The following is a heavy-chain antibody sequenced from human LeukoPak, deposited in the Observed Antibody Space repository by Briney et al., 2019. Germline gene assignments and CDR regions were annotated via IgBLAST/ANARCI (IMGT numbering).Heavy chain of an antibody. CDR3: ARITGIEAAGDY. V-gene: IGHV3-7*04. D-gene: IGHD6-25*01. Sequence: GGSLRLSCAAAGFTFSMYWMSWVRQAPGKGLEWVANIKHDGSEKFYVDSVKGRFIISRDNAKNSLFLQLNSLRDEDTAVYYCARITGIEAAGDYWGQGTLVTVSS. J-gene: IGHJ4*02. CDR1: GFTFSMYW. CDR2: IKHDGSEK.